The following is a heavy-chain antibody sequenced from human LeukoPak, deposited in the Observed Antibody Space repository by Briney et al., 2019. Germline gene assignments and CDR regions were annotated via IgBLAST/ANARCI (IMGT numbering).Heavy chain of an antibody. CDR1: GDSISTFY. CDR3: ARGYRGLPDFEY. D-gene: IGHD1-26*01. CDR2: FYTSGSA. V-gene: IGHV4-4*07. J-gene: IGHJ4*02. Sequence: SETLSLTCTVFGDSISTFYWSWIRQPAGKGLEWIGRFYTSGSANNNASLKSRVTMSVDTSKNQFFLKLSSVTAADTAVYYCARGYRGLPDFEYWGQGALVTVSS.